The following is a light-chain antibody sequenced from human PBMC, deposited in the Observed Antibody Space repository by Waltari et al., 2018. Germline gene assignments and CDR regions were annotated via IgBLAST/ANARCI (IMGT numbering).Light chain of an antibody. CDR3: QESSRLPYT. J-gene: IGKJ2*01. CDR2: YAS. V-gene: IGKV1-39*01. Sequence: DIQMIQSPSSLSASVGDRVTITCRASQSTSSYLNWDQQKPGKAPQLLIYYASSLQSGVPSRFSGSGAGTDFTLTISRLQPEDFATYYCQESSRLPYTFGQGTKVDIK. CDR1: QSTSSY.